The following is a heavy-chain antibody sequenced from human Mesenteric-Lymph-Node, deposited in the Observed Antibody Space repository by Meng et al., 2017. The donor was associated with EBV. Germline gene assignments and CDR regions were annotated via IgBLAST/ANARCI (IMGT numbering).Heavy chain of an antibody. CDR2: INHSGST. Sequence: QVHLQQWGAGLLKPSETLSLTCAVHGGSFSDYFWTWIRQAPGKGLEWVGEINHSGSTKYNPSLKSRVTISVDTSKNQISLNLNSVTAADTAVYYCARPRIRYGSGSYYYWGQGTLVTVSP. J-gene: IGHJ4*02. D-gene: IGHD3-10*01. CDR1: GGSFSDYF. CDR3: ARPRIRYGSGSYYY. V-gene: IGHV4-34*01.